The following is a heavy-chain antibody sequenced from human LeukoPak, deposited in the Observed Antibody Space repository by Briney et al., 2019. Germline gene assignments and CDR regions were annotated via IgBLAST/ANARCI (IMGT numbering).Heavy chain of an antibody. CDR3: AKRITVAVGYYFDS. Sequence: GGSLRLSCAASGFTVSSNYMSWVRQAPGKGLEWVSSISGGGANTYYADSVKGRFTISRDDSKNMQFLQMNSLRPEDTAVYFCAKRITVAVGYYFDSWGQGTLVTVSS. D-gene: IGHD6-19*01. CDR1: GFTVSSNY. J-gene: IGHJ4*02. CDR2: ISGGGANT. V-gene: IGHV3-23*01.